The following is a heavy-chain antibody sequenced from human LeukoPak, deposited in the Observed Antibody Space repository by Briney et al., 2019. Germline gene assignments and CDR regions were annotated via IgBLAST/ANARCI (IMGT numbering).Heavy chain of an antibody. V-gene: IGHV4-34*01. D-gene: IGHD6-6*01. J-gene: IGHJ4*02. CDR3: ARGKKDRIAARPTSRANYFDY. CDR1: GGSFSGYY. CDR2: INHSGST. Sequence: ETLSLTCAVYGGSFSGYYWSWIRQPPGKGLEWIGEINHSGSTNYNPSLKSRVTISVDTSKNQFSLKLSSVTAADTAVYYCARGKKDRIAARPTSRANYFDYWGRGTLVTVPS.